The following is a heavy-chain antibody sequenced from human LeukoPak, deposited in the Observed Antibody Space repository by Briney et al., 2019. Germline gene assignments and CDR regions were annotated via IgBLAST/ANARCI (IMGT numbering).Heavy chain of an antibody. CDR2: IRNDGSSR. CDR1: GFTFSSYG. V-gene: IGHV3-30*02. CDR3: AKDIGYSNNYYYMDV. Sequence: PGGSLRLSCAASGFTFSSYGMHWVRQAPGKGLEWVAFIRNDGSSRYYADSMKGRFTISRDNSKNTLYLQMNSLRAEDTAVYYCAKDIGYSNNYYYMDVWGRGTTVTVSS. D-gene: IGHD4-11*01. J-gene: IGHJ6*03.